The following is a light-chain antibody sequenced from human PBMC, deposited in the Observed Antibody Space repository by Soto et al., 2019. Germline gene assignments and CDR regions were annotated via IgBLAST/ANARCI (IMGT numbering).Light chain of an antibody. V-gene: IGKV1-6*01. CDR1: QGIRNE. Sequence: AIQMTQSPSSLSASVGDRVTITCRASQGIRNELGWYQQKPGKAPKLLIYAASSLQSGVPSRFSGSGSGTDFTLTISSLQSVDFATYYCLQDYNYPRTFGQGTKVEIK. J-gene: IGKJ1*01. CDR3: LQDYNYPRT. CDR2: AAS.